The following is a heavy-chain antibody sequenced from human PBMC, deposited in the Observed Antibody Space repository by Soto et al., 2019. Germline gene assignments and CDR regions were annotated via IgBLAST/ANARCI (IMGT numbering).Heavy chain of an antibody. J-gene: IGHJ5*02. Sequence: SETLSLTCTVSGGSISSGDYYWSWIRQPPGKGLEWIGYIYYSGSTYYNPSLKSRVTISVDTSKNQFSLKLSSVTAADTAVYYCARVIGAEDSSGYYYNWFDPWGQGTLVTVSA. CDR3: ARVIGAEDSSGYYYNWFDP. V-gene: IGHV4-30-4*01. CDR2: IYYSGST. CDR1: GGSISSGDYY. D-gene: IGHD3-22*01.